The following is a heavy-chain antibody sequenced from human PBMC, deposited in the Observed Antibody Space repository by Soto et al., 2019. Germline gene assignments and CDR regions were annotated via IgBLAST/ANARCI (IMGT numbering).Heavy chain of an antibody. CDR3: ARVPDIEAAGPYYFDY. D-gene: IGHD6-13*01. Sequence: SETLSLTCAVSGGSISSSNWWRWVRQPPGKGLEWIGEIYHSGSTNYNPSLKSRVTISVDKSKNQFSLKLSSVTAADTAVYYCARVPDIEAAGPYYFDYWGQGTLVTVSS. CDR1: GGSISSSNW. CDR2: IYHSGST. J-gene: IGHJ4*02. V-gene: IGHV4-4*02.